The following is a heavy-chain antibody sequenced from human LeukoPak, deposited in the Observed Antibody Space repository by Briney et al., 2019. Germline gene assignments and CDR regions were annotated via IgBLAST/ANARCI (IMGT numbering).Heavy chain of an antibody. CDR1: GGSFSGYY. Sequence: SETLSLTCAVYGGSFSGYYWSWLRQPPGKGLEWIGEINHSGSTNYNPSLKSRVTISVDTSKNQFSLKLSSVTAADTAVYYCARGTRYYDFWSGYHFDYWGQGTLVTVSS. J-gene: IGHJ4*02. D-gene: IGHD3-3*01. CDR3: ARGTRYYDFWSGYHFDY. V-gene: IGHV4-34*01. CDR2: INHSGST.